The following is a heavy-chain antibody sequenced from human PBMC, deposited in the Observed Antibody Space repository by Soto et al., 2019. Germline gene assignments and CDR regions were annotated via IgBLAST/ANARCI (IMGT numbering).Heavy chain of an antibody. Sequence: ASVKVSCKASGHTFTGYYMHWVRQAPGQGLEWMGWINPNSGGTNYAQKFQGRVTMTRDTSISTAYMELSRLRSDDTAVYYCARGRIIVALYDYGMDVWGQGTTVTVSS. CDR2: INPNSGGT. D-gene: IGHD5-12*01. CDR1: GHTFTGYY. J-gene: IGHJ6*02. V-gene: IGHV1-2*02. CDR3: ARGRIIVALYDYGMDV.